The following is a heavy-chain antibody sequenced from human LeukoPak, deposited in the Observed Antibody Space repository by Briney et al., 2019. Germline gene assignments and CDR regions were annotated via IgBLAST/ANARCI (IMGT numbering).Heavy chain of an antibody. Sequence: SETLSLTCAVSGGSISSSNWWSWVRQPPGKGLEWIGEIYHSGSTNYNPSLKSRVTISVDKSKNQFSLKLSSVTAADTAVYYCARGRLWFGLEGSASDIWGQGTMVTVSS. J-gene: IGHJ3*02. D-gene: IGHD3-10*01. V-gene: IGHV4-4*02. CDR2: IYHSGST. CDR3: ARGRLWFGLEGSASDI. CDR1: GGSISSSNW.